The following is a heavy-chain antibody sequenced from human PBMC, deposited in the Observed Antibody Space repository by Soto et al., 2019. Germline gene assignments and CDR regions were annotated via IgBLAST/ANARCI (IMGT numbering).Heavy chain of an antibody. J-gene: IGHJ4*02. Sequence: GGSLRLSCAASGFTFFSFGMHWVRQAPGKGLEWVTLISHDGTKKYYADSVKGRFTISRDNSKNTLYLQMNSLRVEDTAVYYCAKDREPYSRSWPYYWGQGTLVTVSS. V-gene: IGHV3-30*18. CDR3: AKDREPYSRSWPYY. D-gene: IGHD6-13*01. CDR2: ISHDGTKK. CDR1: GFTFFSFG.